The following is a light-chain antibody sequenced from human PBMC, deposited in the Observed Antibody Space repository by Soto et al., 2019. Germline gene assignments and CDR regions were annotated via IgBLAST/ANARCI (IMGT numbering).Light chain of an antibody. CDR2: TNN. Sequence: QSVLTQPPSASGPPGQTVTISCSGSSSNIGRNIVNWYQQLPGTAPKLLINTNNQRPSGILDRFSGSKYGTSASLAISGLQSEDEADYYCAAWDDTLQGYVFGTGTKVTVL. J-gene: IGLJ1*01. CDR1: SSNIGRNI. CDR3: AAWDDTLQGYV. V-gene: IGLV1-44*01.